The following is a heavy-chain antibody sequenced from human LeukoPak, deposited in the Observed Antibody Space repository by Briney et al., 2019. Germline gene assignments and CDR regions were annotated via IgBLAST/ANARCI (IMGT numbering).Heavy chain of an antibody. CDR1: GGSVSGGSYH. CDR3: ARGGDQDSSIAARLDGFDY. CDR2: IYYSGST. V-gene: IGHV4-61*10. Sequence: PSETLSLTCSVSGGSVSGGSYHWTWIRQPAGKGLEWIGYIYYSGSTNYNPSLKSRVTISVDTSKNQFSLKLSSVTAADTAVYYCARGGDQDSSIAARLDGFDYWGQGILVTVSS. D-gene: IGHD6-6*01. J-gene: IGHJ4*02.